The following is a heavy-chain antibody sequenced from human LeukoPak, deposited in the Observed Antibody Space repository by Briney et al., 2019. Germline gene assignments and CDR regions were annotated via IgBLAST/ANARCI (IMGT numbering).Heavy chain of an antibody. Sequence: PGGSLRLSCAASGFTLSSYAMHWVRQAPGKGLEWVAVISYDGSNKNYADSVKGRFTISRDNSKNTLYLQMNSVRAEDTAVYYCATSPNIGYWGQGTLVTVSS. CDR2: ISYDGSNK. V-gene: IGHV3-30-3*01. CDR1: GFTLSSYA. J-gene: IGHJ4*02. CDR3: ATSPNIGY.